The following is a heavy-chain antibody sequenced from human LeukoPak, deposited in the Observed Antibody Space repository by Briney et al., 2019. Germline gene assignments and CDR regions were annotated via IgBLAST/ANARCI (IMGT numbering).Heavy chain of an antibody. D-gene: IGHD2-15*01. V-gene: IGHV3-74*01. CDR3: VVGGSPGY. Sequence: GGSMRLSCAASGLAFSAYKMHWVRQAPRKGLVWVTRISTDGYTTDYADFVQGRFTASRDNTKNTWSLEMNSLRAEDTAVYYCVVGGSPGYWGQGTLVTVSS. CDR1: GLAFSAYK. CDR2: ISTDGYTT. J-gene: IGHJ4*02.